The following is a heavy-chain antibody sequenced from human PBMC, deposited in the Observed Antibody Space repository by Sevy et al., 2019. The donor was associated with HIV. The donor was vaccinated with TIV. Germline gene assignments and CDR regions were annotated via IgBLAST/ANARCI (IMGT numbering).Heavy chain of an antibody. CDR3: ARDRGYGDYGGEFDY. Sequence: GGSLRPSCAASGFTFSYYSMNWVRQAPGKGLEWVSSIRSTGTDKRYADSVKGRFTISRDNAQNSLSLQMNSLRAEDTAVYYCARDRGYGDYGGEFDYWGQGTLVTVSS. V-gene: IGHV3-21*01. D-gene: IGHD4-17*01. CDR1: GFTFSYYS. J-gene: IGHJ4*02. CDR2: IRSTGTDK.